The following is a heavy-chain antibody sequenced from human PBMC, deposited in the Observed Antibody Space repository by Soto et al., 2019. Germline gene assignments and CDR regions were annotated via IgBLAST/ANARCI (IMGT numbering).Heavy chain of an antibody. V-gene: IGHV5-51*01. CDR2: IYPGDSDT. J-gene: IGHJ4*02. CDR1: GYSFTSAW. Sequence: GESLKISCKGSGYSFTSAWIGWVRQMPGEGLEWMGIIYPGDSDTRYSPSFQGQVTISDDKSISTVYLQWSSLKASDTAMYYCARLGYCGGGSCYSRGYFDYWGQGTLVTVSS. CDR3: ARLGYCGGGSCYSRGYFDY. D-gene: IGHD2-15*01.